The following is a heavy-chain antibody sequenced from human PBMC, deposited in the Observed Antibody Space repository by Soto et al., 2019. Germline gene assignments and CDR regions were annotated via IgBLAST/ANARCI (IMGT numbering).Heavy chain of an antibody. V-gene: IGHV1-46*01. CDR1: AYPFTSFY. CDR3: AREGTDYGDYDY. D-gene: IGHD4-17*01. CDR2: INPSGGST. J-gene: IGHJ4*02. Sequence: QVQLVQSGAEVKKPGASVKISCKASAYPFTSFYIHWVRQAPGQGLEWMGMINPSGGSTTYAQKFQGSVTLTRDTSTNTVYMELTGPKYDDTAMYFCAREGTDYGDYDYWGQGTLVTVSS.